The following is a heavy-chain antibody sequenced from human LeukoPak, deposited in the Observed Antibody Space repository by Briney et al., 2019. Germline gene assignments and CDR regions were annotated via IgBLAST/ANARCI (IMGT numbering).Heavy chain of an antibody. Sequence: ASVKVSCKSSGYTFTGYYVHWVRQAPGQGLEWMGWINGNSGGTKYAQKFQGRVTMTRDTSISTAYMELSRLRSDDTAVYYCARDRTDRRGVIQNWFDPWGQGTLVTVSS. J-gene: IGHJ5*02. V-gene: IGHV1-2*02. CDR1: GYTFTGYY. D-gene: IGHD3-10*01. CDR2: INGNSGGT. CDR3: ARDRTDRRGVIQNWFDP.